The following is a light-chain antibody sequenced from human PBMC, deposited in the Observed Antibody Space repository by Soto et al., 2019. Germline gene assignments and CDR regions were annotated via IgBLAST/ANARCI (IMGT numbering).Light chain of an antibody. CDR1: SSDVGGFKY. CDR2: EVT. CDR3: SSYARSNNWSVV. Sequence: QAVVTQPPSASGSPGQSVTISCTGTSSDVGGFKYVSWYQHHPGKAPKLIIYEVTKRPSGVPDRFSGSKSGNTASLTISGLQADDEAEYYCSSYARSNNWSVVFGGGTKLTVL. V-gene: IGLV2-8*01. J-gene: IGLJ2*01.